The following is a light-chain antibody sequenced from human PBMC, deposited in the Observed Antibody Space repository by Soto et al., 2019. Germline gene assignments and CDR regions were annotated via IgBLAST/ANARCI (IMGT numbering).Light chain of an antibody. CDR1: QSVSSY. Sequence: EIVLTQSPSPLSLSTRKRTTLSCRASQSVSSYLAWYQQKPGQAPRLLIYDASNRATGIPARFSGSGSGTDFTLTISSLEPEDFAVYYCQQRSNWPWTFGQGTKVDIK. CDR3: QQRSNWPWT. J-gene: IGKJ1*01. CDR2: DAS. V-gene: IGKV3-11*01.